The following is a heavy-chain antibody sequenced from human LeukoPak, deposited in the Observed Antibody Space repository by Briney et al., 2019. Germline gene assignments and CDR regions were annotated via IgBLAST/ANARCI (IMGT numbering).Heavy chain of an antibody. Sequence: SETLSLTCAVYGGSFSGYYWSWIRQPPGKGLEWIGEINHSGSTNYNPSLKSRVTISVDTSKNQFSLKLSSVTAADTAVYYCARTSRAYYYDSSGYYSYEYFQHWGQGTLLTVS. D-gene: IGHD3-22*01. CDR3: ARTSRAYYYDSSGYYSYEYFQH. V-gene: IGHV4-34*01. CDR2: INHSGST. J-gene: IGHJ1*01. CDR1: GGSFSGYY.